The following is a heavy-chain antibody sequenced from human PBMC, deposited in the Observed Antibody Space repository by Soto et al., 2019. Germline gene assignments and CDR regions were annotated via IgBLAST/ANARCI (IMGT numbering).Heavy chain of an antibody. J-gene: IGHJ6*02. Sequence: ASVKVSCKASGYTFTSYYMHWVRQAPGQGLEWMGIINPSGGSTSYAQKSQGRVTMTRDTSTSTVYMELSSLRSEDTAVYYCASSIAVAGTAHDYYYGMDVWGQGTTVTVSS. CDR3: ASSIAVAGTAHDYYYGMDV. CDR2: INPSGGST. V-gene: IGHV1-46*01. CDR1: GYTFTSYY. D-gene: IGHD6-19*01.